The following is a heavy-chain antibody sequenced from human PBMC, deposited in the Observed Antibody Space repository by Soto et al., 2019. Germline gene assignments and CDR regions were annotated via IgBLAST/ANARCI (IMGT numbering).Heavy chain of an antibody. Sequence: GGSLRLSCAASGFTFSTYSMNWVRQAPGKGLEWISYITSSSTTIYYADSVKGRFTISRDNAKNSLYLQMNSLRDEDTAVYYCARDNGLAGSFDPWGQGTLVTVS. J-gene: IGHJ5*02. CDR1: GFTFSTYS. D-gene: IGHD6-13*01. CDR2: ITSSSTTI. V-gene: IGHV3-48*02. CDR3: ARDNGLAGSFDP.